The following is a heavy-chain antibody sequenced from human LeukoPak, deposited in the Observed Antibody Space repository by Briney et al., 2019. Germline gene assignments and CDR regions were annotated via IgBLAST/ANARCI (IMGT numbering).Heavy chain of an antibody. CDR2: INPSGGST. Sequence: GASVKVSCKASGYTFTSYYMHWVRQAPGQGLEWMGIINPSGGSTSYAQKFQGRVTMTRDTSTSTVYMELSSLRSEDTAVYYCARGGPWYYYDSSGYSRSNWFDPWGQGTLVTVSS. J-gene: IGHJ5*02. CDR1: GYTFTSYY. D-gene: IGHD3-22*01. CDR3: ARGGPWYYYDSSGYSRSNWFDP. V-gene: IGHV1-46*01.